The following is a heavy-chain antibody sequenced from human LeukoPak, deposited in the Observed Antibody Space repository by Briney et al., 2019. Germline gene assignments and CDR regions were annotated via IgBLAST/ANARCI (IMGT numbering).Heavy chain of an antibody. D-gene: IGHD5-18*01. J-gene: IGHJ4*02. V-gene: IGHV3-30*03. CDR1: GFTFSSYG. CDR2: ISYDGSNK. CDR3: ARPQGGRQLWLHFDY. Sequence: QPGRSLRLSCAASGFTFSSYGMHWVRQAPGKGLEWVAVISYDGSNKYYADSVKGRFTISRDNSKNTLYLQMNSLRAEDTAVYYCARPQGGRQLWLHFDYWGQGTQVTVSS.